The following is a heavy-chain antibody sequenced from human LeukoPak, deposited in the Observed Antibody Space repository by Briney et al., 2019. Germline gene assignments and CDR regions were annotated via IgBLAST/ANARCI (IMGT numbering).Heavy chain of an antibody. CDR1: GFSFNNNA. CDR3: ARCTASCYANAFDV. D-gene: IGHD2-2*01. V-gene: IGHV3-23*01. J-gene: IGHJ3*01. Sequence: PGGSLRLSCAASGFSFNNNAMSWVRQAPGKGLEWVSAINGGGDATEYADSVKGRFTISRDNSKKTLYLQMNSLRPEDTAVYYCARCTASCYANAFDVWGQGTLLSLSS. CDR2: INGGGDAT.